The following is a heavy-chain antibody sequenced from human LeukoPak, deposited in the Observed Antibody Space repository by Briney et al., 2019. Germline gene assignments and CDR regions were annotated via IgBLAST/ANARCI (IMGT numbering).Heavy chain of an antibody. D-gene: IGHD1-1*01. CDR3: ARMYNWNDDLPLGYYGMDV. CDR2: IIPIFGTA. Sequence: ASVTVFCTASGGTFSSYAISWVRQAPGQGLEWMGGIIPIFGTANYAQKFQGRVTITADESTSTAYMELSSLRSEDMAVYYCARMYNWNDDLPLGYYGMDVWGQGTTVTVSS. CDR1: GGTFSSYA. J-gene: IGHJ6*02. V-gene: IGHV1-69*13.